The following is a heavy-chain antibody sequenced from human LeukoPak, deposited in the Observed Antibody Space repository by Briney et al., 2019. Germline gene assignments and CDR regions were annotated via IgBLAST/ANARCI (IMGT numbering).Heavy chain of an antibody. J-gene: IGHJ5*02. Sequence: PSETLSLTCTVSGGSISSSSYYWGWIRQPPGKGLEWIGSIYYNGSTYYNPSLKSRVTISIDTSKNQFSLRLRSVTAADTAVYYCARDRYSSGWYNWFDPWGQGTLVTVSS. D-gene: IGHD6-19*01. CDR3: ARDRYSSGWYNWFDP. CDR1: GGSISSSSYY. CDR2: IYYNGST. V-gene: IGHV4-39*07.